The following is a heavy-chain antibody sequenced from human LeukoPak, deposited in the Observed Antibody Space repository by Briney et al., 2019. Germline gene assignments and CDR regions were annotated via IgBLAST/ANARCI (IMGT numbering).Heavy chain of an antibody. D-gene: IGHD6-19*01. Sequence: SGPALVKPTQTLTLTCTFSGFSLSTRGMCMNWIRQPPGKALEWLARIDWDDDKYYSTSLKTRLTISTDTSKNQVVLTMTNMDPVDTATYFCARTAVAGGFYFDYWGQGTLVTVSS. CDR3: ARTAVAGGFYFDY. CDR2: IDWDDDK. J-gene: IGHJ4*02. CDR1: GFSLSTRGMC. V-gene: IGHV2-70*11.